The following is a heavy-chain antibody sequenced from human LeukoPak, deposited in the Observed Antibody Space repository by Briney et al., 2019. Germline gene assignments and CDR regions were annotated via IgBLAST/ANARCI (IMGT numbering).Heavy chain of an antibody. Sequence: VASVKVSCKASGYTFTSYGISWVRQAPGQGLEWMGRIIPIFGTANYAQKFQGRVTITTDESTSTAYMELSSLRSEDTAVYYCARDWEMGYFDYWGQGTLVTVSS. D-gene: IGHD5-24*01. CDR3: ARDWEMGYFDY. V-gene: IGHV1-69*05. CDR2: IIPIFGTA. J-gene: IGHJ4*02. CDR1: GYTFTSYG.